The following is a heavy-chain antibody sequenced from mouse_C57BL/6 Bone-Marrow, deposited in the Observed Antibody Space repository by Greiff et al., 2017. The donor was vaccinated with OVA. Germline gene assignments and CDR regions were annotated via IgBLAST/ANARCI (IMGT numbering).Heavy chain of an antibody. Sequence: QVQLQQSGPELVKPGASVKISCKASGYAFSSYWMNWVKQRPRKGLEWIGRIYPGDGDTNYNGKFKGKATLTADKSSSTAYMQLSSLTSEDSAVYFCAREEAYYYGSSYYFDYWGQGTTLTVSS. CDR1: GYAFSSYW. D-gene: IGHD1-1*01. V-gene: IGHV1-82*01. CDR2: IYPGDGDT. CDR3: AREEAYYYGSSYYFDY. J-gene: IGHJ2*01.